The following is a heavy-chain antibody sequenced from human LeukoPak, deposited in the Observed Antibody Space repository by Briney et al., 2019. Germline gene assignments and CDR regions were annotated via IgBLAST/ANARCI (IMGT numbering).Heavy chain of an antibody. V-gene: IGHV3-48*03. CDR3: ARDLKQGGQNYDYGMDV. J-gene: IGHJ6*02. CDR2: ISSSGSTI. Sequence: GGSVRLSCAASGFTFSNCEMNWVRQPPGKRLEWVSYISSSGSTIFYADSVKGRFTISRDNAKNSLYLQMNSLRAEDTAVYYCARDLKQGGQNYDYGMDVWGQG. D-gene: IGHD3-10*01. CDR1: GFTFSNCE.